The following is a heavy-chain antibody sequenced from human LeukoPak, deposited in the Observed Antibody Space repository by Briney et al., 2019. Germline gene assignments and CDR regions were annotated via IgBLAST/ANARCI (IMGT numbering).Heavy chain of an antibody. V-gene: IGHV4-34*01. D-gene: IGHD5-24*01. J-gene: IGHJ5*02. Sequence: SETLSLTCAVYGGSFSGYYWSWIRQPPGKGLGWIGEINHSGSTDYNPSLKSRVTISVDTSKNQFSLKLSSVTAADTAVYYCARVAYGYNSGYWFDPWGQGTLVTVSS. CDR3: ARVAYGYNSGYWFDP. CDR2: INHSGST. CDR1: GGSFSGYY.